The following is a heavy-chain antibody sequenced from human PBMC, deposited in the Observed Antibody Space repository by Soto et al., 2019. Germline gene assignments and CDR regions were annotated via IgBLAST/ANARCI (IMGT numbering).Heavy chain of an antibody. V-gene: IGHV3-23*01. CDR2: ISGSGGST. CDR1: GFTFSSYA. Sequence: GGSLRLSCAASGFTFSSYAMSWVRQAPGKGLEWVSAISGSGGSTYYADSVKGGFTISRDNSKNTLYLQMNSLSSEDTAVYYCAKDCGGDCYPKYYYYGMDVWGQGTTVTVSS. D-gene: IGHD2-21*02. J-gene: IGHJ6*02. CDR3: AKDCGGDCYPKYYYYGMDV.